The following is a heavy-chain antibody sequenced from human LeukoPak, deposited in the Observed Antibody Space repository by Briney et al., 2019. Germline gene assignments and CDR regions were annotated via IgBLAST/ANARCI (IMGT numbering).Heavy chain of an antibody. D-gene: IGHD5-18*01. CDR2: ISSNGGST. J-gene: IGHJ2*01. CDR1: GFTFSSYA. Sequence: GGSLRLSCAASGFTFSSYAMHWVRQAPGKGLEYVSAISSNGGSTYYANSVKGRFTISRDNSKNTLYLQMGSLSAEDMAVYYCARDSVDTAMVRYFDLWGRGTLVTVSS. CDR3: ARDSVDTAMVRYFDL. V-gene: IGHV3-64*01.